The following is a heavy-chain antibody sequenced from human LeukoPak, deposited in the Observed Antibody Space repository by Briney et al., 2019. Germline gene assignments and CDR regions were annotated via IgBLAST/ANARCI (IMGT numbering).Heavy chain of an antibody. CDR2: IYTGGSS. Sequence: GGSLRLSCAASGFTFSSHWMNWVRQAPGKGLEWVSVIYTGGSSYYANSVRGRFTVSRDNSKNILYLQMDSLRTEDTAVYYCAAGYTSGWYEIDFWGQGTLVTVSS. D-gene: IGHD6-19*01. V-gene: IGHV3-53*01. CDR3: AAGYTSGWYEIDF. CDR1: GFTFSSHW. J-gene: IGHJ4*02.